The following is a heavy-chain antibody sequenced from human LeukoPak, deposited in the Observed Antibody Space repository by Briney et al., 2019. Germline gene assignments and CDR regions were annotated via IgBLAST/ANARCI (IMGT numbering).Heavy chain of an antibody. CDR3: ARDPQVDNRLEPGPKWSDP. V-gene: IGHV3-74*01. CDR2: INSDGRSI. CDR1: GFTFSSYW. J-gene: IGHJ5*02. Sequence: GGSLRLSCAASGFTFSSYWMHWVRQDPGKGLVWVSRINSDGRSISYADSVKGRFTISRDNAKNTVYLQMNSLRAEDTAVYYCARDPQVDNRLEPGPKWSDPWGQGTLVTVSS. D-gene: IGHD5-12*01.